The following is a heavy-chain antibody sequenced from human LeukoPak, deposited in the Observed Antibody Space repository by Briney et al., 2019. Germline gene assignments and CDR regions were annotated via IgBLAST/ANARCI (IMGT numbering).Heavy chain of an antibody. J-gene: IGHJ3*02. CDR1: GFTFSSYE. D-gene: IGHD6-13*01. CDR2: ISSSSSTI. CDR3: AREGSSSWYRDDAFDI. Sequence: GGSPRLSCAASGFTFSSYEMNWVRQAPGKGLEWVSYISSSSSTIYYADSVKGRFTISRDNAKNSLYLQMNSLRAEDTAVYYCAREGSSSWYRDDAFDIWGQGTMVTVSS. V-gene: IGHV3-48*01.